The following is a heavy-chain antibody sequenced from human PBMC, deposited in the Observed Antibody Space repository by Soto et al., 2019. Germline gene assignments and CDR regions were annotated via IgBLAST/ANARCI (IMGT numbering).Heavy chain of an antibody. V-gene: IGHV3-23*01. CDR1: GFTFSRHA. D-gene: IGHD2-15*01. J-gene: IGHJ4*02. CDR2: LSDSGGSI. Sequence: GGSLRLSCTASGFTFSRHAMTWVRQAPGKGLEWVSGLSDSGGSIYYADSVKGRFTISRDNSKNTLYLQMNSLRAEDTAVYYCARVHCSGGSCYHLDSWGQGTLVTVSS. CDR3: ARVHCSGGSCYHLDS.